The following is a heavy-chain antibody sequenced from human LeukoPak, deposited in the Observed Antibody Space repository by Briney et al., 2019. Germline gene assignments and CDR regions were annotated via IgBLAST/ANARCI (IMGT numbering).Heavy chain of an antibody. J-gene: IGHJ4*02. V-gene: IGHV4-34*01. Sequence: SETLSLTCAVYGGSFSGYYWSWIRQPPGKGLEWIGEINHSGSTNYNPSLKSRVTISVDTSKNQLSLKLSSVTAADTAVYYCARGRDTAMVLYYFDYWGQGTLVTVS. D-gene: IGHD5-18*01. CDR1: GGSFSGYY. CDR3: ARGRDTAMVLYYFDY. CDR2: INHSGST.